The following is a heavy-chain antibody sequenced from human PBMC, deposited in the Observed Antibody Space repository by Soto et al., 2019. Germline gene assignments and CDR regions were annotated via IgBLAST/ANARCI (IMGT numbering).Heavy chain of an antibody. CDR2: IYWNDDK. J-gene: IGHJ6*02. D-gene: IGHD2-15*01. V-gene: IGHV2-5*01. CDR3: AHRRCIPSRPGSCYSCAFGYYYYGRDV. CDR1: GFSLSTSGVG. Sequence: VSGPTLVNPTQTLTLTCTFSGFSLSTSGVGVGWIRQPPGKALEWLALIYWNDDKRYSPSLKSRLTITKDTSKNQVVLTMTNMDPVDTATYYCAHRRCIPSRPGSCYSCAFGYYYYGRDVWGQGTTVPVCS.